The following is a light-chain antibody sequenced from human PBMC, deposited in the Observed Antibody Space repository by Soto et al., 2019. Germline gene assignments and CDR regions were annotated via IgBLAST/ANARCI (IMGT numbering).Light chain of an antibody. CDR3: SSYTISSTLGVV. CDR1: SSDVGGYNF. J-gene: IGLJ2*01. Sequence: QSALTQPASVSGSPGQSITISCTGTSSDVGGYNFVSWYQQHPGKAPKLMIYDVSNRPSGVSNGFSGSKSGNTASLTISGLQAEDEADYYCSSYTISSTLGVVFGGGTKLAVL. CDR2: DVS. V-gene: IGLV2-14*01.